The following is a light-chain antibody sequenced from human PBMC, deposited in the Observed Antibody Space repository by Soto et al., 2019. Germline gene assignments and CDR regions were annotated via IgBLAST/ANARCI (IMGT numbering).Light chain of an antibody. J-gene: IGKJ4*01. CDR3: QQYGSSPLT. V-gene: IGKV3-20*01. Sequence: EIVLTQSPGTLSLSPGERATLSCRASQSVSSSYLAWYQQKPGQAPRLLIYGASSRATGITDRFSGSGSGTYFTLNISRLEPEDFAVYYCQQYGSSPLTFGGGTKVEIK. CDR2: GAS. CDR1: QSVSSSY.